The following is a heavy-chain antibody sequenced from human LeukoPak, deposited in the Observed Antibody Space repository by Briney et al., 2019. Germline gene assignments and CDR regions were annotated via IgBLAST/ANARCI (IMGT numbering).Heavy chain of an antibody. Sequence: ASVKVSCKVSGYTLTELSMHWVRRAPGKGLEWMGGFDPEDGETIYAQKFQGRVTMTEDTSTDTAYMELSSLRSEDTAVYYCATDSGGYYGMDVWGQGTTVTVSS. V-gene: IGHV1-24*01. D-gene: IGHD1-26*01. J-gene: IGHJ6*02. CDR1: GYTLTELS. CDR2: FDPEDGET. CDR3: ATDSGGYYGMDV.